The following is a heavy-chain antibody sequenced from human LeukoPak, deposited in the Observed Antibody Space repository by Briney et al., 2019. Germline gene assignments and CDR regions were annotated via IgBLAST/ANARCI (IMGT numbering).Heavy chain of an antibody. CDR3: ARSPLPSGGFGAFNGWFDP. CDR2: IYPGDSDT. Sequence: GESLKISCKGSGYSFTSYWIGWVRQMPGKGLEWMGIIYPGDSDTRYSPSFQGQVTISADKSISTAYLQWSSLKASDTAMYYCARSPLPSGGFGAFNGWFDPWGQGTLVTVSS. J-gene: IGHJ5*02. CDR1: GYSFTSYW. V-gene: IGHV5-51*01. D-gene: IGHD3-10*01.